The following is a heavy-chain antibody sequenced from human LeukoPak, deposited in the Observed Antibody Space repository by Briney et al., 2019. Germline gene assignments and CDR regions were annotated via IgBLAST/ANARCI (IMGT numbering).Heavy chain of an antibody. Sequence: GGSLRLSCAASGFTFSNYWMHWVRQAPGKGLVWVSRINNDGSSTSYADFVKGRFTISRDNAKNTLYLQMYSLRAEDTAVYYCASTTIFGVVMPYYYYYYMDVWGKGTTVTVSS. J-gene: IGHJ6*03. CDR3: ASTTIFGVVMPYYYYYYMDV. D-gene: IGHD3-3*01. V-gene: IGHV3-74*01. CDR1: GFTFSNYW. CDR2: INNDGSST.